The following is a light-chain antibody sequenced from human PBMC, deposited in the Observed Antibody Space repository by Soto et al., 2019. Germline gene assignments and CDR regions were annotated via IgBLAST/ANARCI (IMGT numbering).Light chain of an antibody. CDR3: QQDDKWTRK. CDR2: GAS. J-gene: IGKJ1*01. CDR1: QSLIRN. V-gene: IGKV3-15*01. Sequence: EIVLTQSPATLCASPVHIGTLSFRASQSLIRNLAWYQHKPGQAPRLLIYGASARATGIPDRFSGGGSGAEYTLTISSLQSEDFAVYYCQQDDKWTRKFGQGTKVDIK.